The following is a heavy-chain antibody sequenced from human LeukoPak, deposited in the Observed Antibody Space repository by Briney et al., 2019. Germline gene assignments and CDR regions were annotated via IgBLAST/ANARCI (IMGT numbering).Heavy chain of an antibody. V-gene: IGHV1-18*01. D-gene: IGHD2-15*01. CDR3: AREAQDIVVVVAPVYGMDV. CDR2: ISAYNGNT. J-gene: IGHJ6*02. CDR1: GYTFSSYG. Sequence: GASVKVSCKASGYTFSSYGISWVRQAPGQGLEWMGWISAYNGNTNYAQKLQGRVTMTTDTSTSTAYMELRSLRSDDTAVYYCAREAQDIVVVVAPVYGMDVWGQGTTVTVSS.